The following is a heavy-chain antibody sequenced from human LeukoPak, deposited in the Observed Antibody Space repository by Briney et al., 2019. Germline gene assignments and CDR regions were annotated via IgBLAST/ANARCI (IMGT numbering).Heavy chain of an antibody. D-gene: IGHD3/OR15-3a*01. Sequence: GGSLRLSCSASGFIFSHYAMHWVRQAPGKGLEYVSAISSDGDNTYYADSVKGRFIISRDNSKNTLYLQMNSLRADDTAVYYCAKVATWTYFDYWGQGTLVTVSS. V-gene: IGHV3-64*04. CDR1: GFIFSHYA. CDR2: ISSDGDNT. CDR3: AKVATWTYFDY. J-gene: IGHJ4*02.